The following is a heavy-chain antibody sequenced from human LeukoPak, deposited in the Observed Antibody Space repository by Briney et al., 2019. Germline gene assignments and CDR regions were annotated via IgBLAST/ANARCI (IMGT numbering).Heavy chain of an antibody. CDR3: ARELLVDTAMVYYFDY. CDR1: GGSFSGYY. D-gene: IGHD5-18*01. CDR2: TNHSGST. V-gene: IGHV4-34*01. Sequence: SETLSLTCAVYGGSFSGYYWGWIRQPPGKGLEWIGETNHSGSTNYNPSLKSRVTISVDTSKNQFSLKLSSVTAADTAVYYCARELLVDTAMVYYFDYWGQGTLVTVSS. J-gene: IGHJ4*02.